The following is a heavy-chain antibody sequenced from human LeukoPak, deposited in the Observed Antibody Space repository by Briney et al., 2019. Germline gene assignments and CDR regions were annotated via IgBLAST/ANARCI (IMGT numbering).Heavy chain of an antibody. V-gene: IGHV3-48*04. CDR3: ARDLEHSSGYYYDY. CDR1: GFTFSSYW. CDR2: ISSSGSSI. Sequence: GGSLRLSCAASGFTFSSYWMSWVRQAPGKGLEWVSYISSSGSSIYYADSVKGRFTISRDNAKNSLYLQMNSLRAEDTAMYYCARDLEHSSGYYYDYWGQGTLVTVSS. D-gene: IGHD3-22*01. J-gene: IGHJ4*02.